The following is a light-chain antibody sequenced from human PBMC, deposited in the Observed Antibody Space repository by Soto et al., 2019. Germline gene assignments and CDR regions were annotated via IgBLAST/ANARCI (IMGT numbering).Light chain of an antibody. Sequence: ETVLTQSPATLSLSPGERATLSCRASQTVSNYLAWYQQKPGQAPRLLIYDASNRATGIPARFSGSGSGTDFTLAISSLEPEDFAVYYCQQRSDWPTFGQGTKVEIK. CDR1: QTVSNY. CDR2: DAS. J-gene: IGKJ1*01. CDR3: QQRSDWPT. V-gene: IGKV3-11*01.